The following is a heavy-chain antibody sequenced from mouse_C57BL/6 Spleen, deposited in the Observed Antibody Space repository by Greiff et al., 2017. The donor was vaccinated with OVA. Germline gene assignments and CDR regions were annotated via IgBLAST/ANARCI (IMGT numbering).Heavy chain of an antibody. CDR1: GFTFSSYT. CDR3: ARWLLGAMDY. CDR2: ISGGGGNT. J-gene: IGHJ4*01. D-gene: IGHD2-3*01. V-gene: IGHV5-9*01. Sequence: EVKLVESGGGLVKPGGSLKLSCAASGFTFSSYTMSWVRQTPEKRLEWVATISGGGGNTYYPDSVKGRFTISRDNAKNTLYLQMSSLRSEDTALYYCARWLLGAMDYWGQGTSVTVSS.